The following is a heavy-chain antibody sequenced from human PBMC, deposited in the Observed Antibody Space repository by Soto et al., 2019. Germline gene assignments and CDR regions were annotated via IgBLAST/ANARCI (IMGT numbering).Heavy chain of an antibody. J-gene: IGHJ6*02. CDR2: ISGSGGST. CDR3: AKGGSGSPYDYYGMDV. CDR1: GFTFSSYA. V-gene: IGHV3-23*01. D-gene: IGHD3-10*01. Sequence: GGSLRLSCAASGFTFSSYAMSWVRQAPGKGLEWVSAISGSGGSTYYADSVKGRFTISRDNSKNTLYLQMNSLRAEDTAVYYCAKGGSGSPYDYYGMDVWGQGTTVTVSS.